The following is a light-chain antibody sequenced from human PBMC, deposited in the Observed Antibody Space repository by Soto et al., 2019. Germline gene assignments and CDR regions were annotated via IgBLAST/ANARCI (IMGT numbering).Light chain of an antibody. J-gene: IGKJ4*01. CDR3: QQYGSAPLT. CDR1: QSVAGSY. CDR2: AAS. V-gene: IGKV3-20*01. Sequence: DIVLTQSPGTLSLSPGERATLSCRAIQSVAGSYLAWYQHQRGQAPRLLIYAASSRATGIPDRFSGTGSGTDFALTISRLEPEDFALYYCQQYGSAPLTFGGGTKVDI.